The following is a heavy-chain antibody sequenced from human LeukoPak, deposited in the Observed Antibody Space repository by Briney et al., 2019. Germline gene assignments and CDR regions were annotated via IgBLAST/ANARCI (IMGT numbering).Heavy chain of an antibody. V-gene: IGHV1-18*01. Sequence: GASVKVSCKASGYTFTSYGISWVRQAPGQGLEWMGWISAYNGNTNYAQKLQGRVTMTTDTSTCTAYMELRSLRSDDTAVYYCARDHPYYYDSSGYYPHYFDYWGQGTLVTVSS. J-gene: IGHJ4*02. CDR3: ARDHPYYYDSSGYYPHYFDY. D-gene: IGHD3-22*01. CDR1: GYTFTSYG. CDR2: ISAYNGNT.